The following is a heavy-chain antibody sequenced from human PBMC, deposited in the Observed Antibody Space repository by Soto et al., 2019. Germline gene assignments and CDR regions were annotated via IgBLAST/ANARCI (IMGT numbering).Heavy chain of an antibody. V-gene: IGHV3-33*01. CDR1: GFTFSSYG. D-gene: IGHD5-12*01. CDR3: ARDPLLEAIVATIMHYYYYMDV. CDR2: IWYDGSNK. Sequence: GGSLRLSCAASGFTFSSYGMHWVRQAPGKGLEWVAVIWYDGSNKYYADSVKGRFTISRDNSKNTLYLQMNSLRAEDTAVYYCARDPLLEAIVATIMHYYYYMDVWGKGTTVTVSS. J-gene: IGHJ6*03.